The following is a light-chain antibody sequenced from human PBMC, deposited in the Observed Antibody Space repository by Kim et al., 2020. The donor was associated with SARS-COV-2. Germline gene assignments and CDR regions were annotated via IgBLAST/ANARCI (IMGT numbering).Light chain of an antibody. Sequence: EIVLTQSPGTLSSSPGETATFSCRASESVDSSKLAWYQQKPGQAPRLLIFGASSGATGIPDRFSGSGSGTDFTLTISRLEPEDFAVYYCQQFGGSPPITFGQGTRLEIK. V-gene: IGKV3-20*01. CDR3: QQFGGSPPIT. CDR1: ESVDSSK. J-gene: IGKJ5*01. CDR2: GAS.